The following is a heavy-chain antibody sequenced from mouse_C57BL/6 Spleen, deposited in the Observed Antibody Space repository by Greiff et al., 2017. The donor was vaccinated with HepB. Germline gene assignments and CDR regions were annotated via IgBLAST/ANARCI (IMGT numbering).Heavy chain of an antibody. D-gene: IGHD1-1*01. CDR1: GFTFSDYG. V-gene: IGHV5-17*01. Sequence: EVKLMESGGGLVKPGGSLKLSCAASGFTFSDYGMHWVRQAPEKGLEWVAYISSGSSTIYYADTVKGRFTISRDNAKNTLFLQMTSLRSEDTAMYYCANYYGRSIDVWGTGTTVTVSS. CDR2: ISSGSSTI. CDR3: ANYYGRSIDV. J-gene: IGHJ1*03.